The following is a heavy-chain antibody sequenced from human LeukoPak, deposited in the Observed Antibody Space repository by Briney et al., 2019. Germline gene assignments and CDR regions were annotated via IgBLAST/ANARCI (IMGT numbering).Heavy chain of an antibody. J-gene: IGHJ3*02. Sequence: SETLSLTCIVSGGSISTSRYYWGWIRQPPGKGVEWIGRIYYSGSTYYNPSLESRVTISFDTSKNQFSLRLSSVTAADTAVYYCAETTVTTLGAFDIWGQGTMVTVSS. V-gene: IGHV4-39*01. CDR2: IYYSGST. CDR3: AETTVTTLGAFDI. D-gene: IGHD4-17*01. CDR1: GGSISTSRYY.